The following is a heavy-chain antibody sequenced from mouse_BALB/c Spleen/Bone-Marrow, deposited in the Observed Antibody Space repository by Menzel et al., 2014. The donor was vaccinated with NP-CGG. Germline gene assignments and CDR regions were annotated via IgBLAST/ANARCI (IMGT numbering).Heavy chain of an antibody. V-gene: IGHV3-2*02. D-gene: IGHD2-4*01. CDR3: ARYDYDVGYFDY. CDR2: ISYSGSS. J-gene: IGHJ2*01. Sequence: DVQLQESGPGLVKPSQSLSLPCTVTGYSITSDYAWNWIRQFPGNKLEWMGYISYSGSSSYNPSLESRISITRDTSKTQFFLQLHSVTTEDTATYYCARYDYDVGYFDYWGQGTTLTVSS. CDR1: GYSITSDYA.